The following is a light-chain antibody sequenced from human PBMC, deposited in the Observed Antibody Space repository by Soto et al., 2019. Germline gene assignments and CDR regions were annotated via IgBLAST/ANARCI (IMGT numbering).Light chain of an antibody. J-gene: IGKJ1*01. CDR2: GAS. Sequence: EIVLTQSPGTLSLSPGERATLSCRASQSVSSSFLAWYQQKPGQAPRLLIYGASSRATGIPDRFSGSGSGTDFPLTISRLEPEDVAVFYCQQYDSSPWTFGQGTKVEIK. CDR1: QSVSSSF. V-gene: IGKV3-20*01. CDR3: QQYDSSPWT.